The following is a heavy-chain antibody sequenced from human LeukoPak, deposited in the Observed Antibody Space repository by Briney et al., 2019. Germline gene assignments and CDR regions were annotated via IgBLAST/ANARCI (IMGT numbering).Heavy chain of an antibody. Sequence: SETLSLTCTVSGGSISSGRYCWGWIRQPPGKGLEWIGSVYYSGSTYSNPSLKSRVTISADTSKNQFSLKLSSVTAADTAVYYCARDYGRSGWLRGGNWFDPWGQGTLVTGSS. CDR1: GGSISSGRYC. V-gene: IGHV4-39*07. CDR3: ARDYGRSGWLRGGNWFDP. J-gene: IGHJ5*02. D-gene: IGHD3-22*01. CDR2: VYYSGST.